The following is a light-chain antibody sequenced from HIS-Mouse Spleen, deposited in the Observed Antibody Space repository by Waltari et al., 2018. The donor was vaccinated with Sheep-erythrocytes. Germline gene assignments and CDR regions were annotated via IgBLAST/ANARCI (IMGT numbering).Light chain of an antibody. V-gene: IGLV2-8*01. J-gene: IGLJ3*02. CDR1: SSDVGGYNY. Sequence: QSALTQPPSASGSPGQSVTISCTGTSSDVGGYNYVSWYQQHPGKAPKLMIYKVSKRPPWVPDRFSSSKSGNPASLTVSGLQAEDEADYYCSSYAGSNNWVFGGGTKLTVL. CDR2: KVS. CDR3: SSYAGSNNWV.